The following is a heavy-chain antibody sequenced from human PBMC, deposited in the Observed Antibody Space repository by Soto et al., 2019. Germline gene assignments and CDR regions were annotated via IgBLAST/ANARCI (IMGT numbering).Heavy chain of an antibody. J-gene: IGHJ6*03. CDR2: INPNNGNT. D-gene: IGHD3-10*01. CDR1: GYTFTTYG. Sequence: ASVKVSCKASGYTFTTYGISWVRQAPGQGLEWMGWINPNNGNTNYAQNLHGRVTMTTDPSTSTAYMELRSLRSDDTAAYYCARELWKYGSGSYSRRNSKIYYYYYMDVWGKGTTVTVSS. CDR3: ARELWKYGSGSYSRRNSKIYYYYYMDV. V-gene: IGHV1-18*01.